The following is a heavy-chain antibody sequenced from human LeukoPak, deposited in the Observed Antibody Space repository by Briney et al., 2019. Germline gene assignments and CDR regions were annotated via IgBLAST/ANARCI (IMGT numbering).Heavy chain of an antibody. CDR2: IKTDGSDT. J-gene: IGHJ4*02. V-gene: IGHV3-74*01. Sequence: GGSLRLSCAASGFTFSSYWMHWVRQSPGKELVWVSRIKTDGSDTYYADSVRGRFTISRDNAKNTLYLQMDSLRAEDTAVYFCARGDYSSHTLWGQGTLVTVSS. CDR1: GFTFSSYW. D-gene: IGHD4-11*01. CDR3: ARGDYSSHTL.